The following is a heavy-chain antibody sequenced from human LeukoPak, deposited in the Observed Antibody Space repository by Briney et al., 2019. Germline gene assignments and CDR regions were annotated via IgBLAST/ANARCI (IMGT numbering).Heavy chain of an antibody. Sequence: ASVTVSYKASGYTFTSCDINWVRQATGQGREWMGWMNPNSGNTGYGQSFQGRITMTRDISIGTAYMELSNLTSEDTAIYYCTRGSSGRRDNWGQGTLVTVS. J-gene: IGHJ4*02. CDR2: MNPNSGNT. V-gene: IGHV1-8*01. CDR3: TRGSSGRRDN. CDR1: GYTFTSCD. D-gene: IGHD6-19*01.